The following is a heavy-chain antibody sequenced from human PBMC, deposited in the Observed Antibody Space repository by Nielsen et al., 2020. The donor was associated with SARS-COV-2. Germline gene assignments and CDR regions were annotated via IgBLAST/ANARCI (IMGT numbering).Heavy chain of an antibody. CDR2: VSNSGST. J-gene: IGHJ6*03. Sequence: SETLSLTCAVSGDSVSSHDWWTWVRPSPGKGLEWIGEVSNSGSTNYNPSLKSRVTLSMDKSKNQFSLRLTSVSAADTAVYFCARGDLVVVPSPLLGLGPIFYYFCLDVWGKGTTVIVSS. D-gene: IGHD2-2*02. CDR3: ARGDLVVVPSPLLGLGPIFYYFCLDV. V-gene: IGHV4-4*02. CDR1: GDSVSSHDW.